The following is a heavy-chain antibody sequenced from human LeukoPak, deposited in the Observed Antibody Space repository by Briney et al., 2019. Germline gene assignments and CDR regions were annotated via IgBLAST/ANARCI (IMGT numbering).Heavy chain of an antibody. CDR2: IRYDGNKK. CDR3: AKLLLETGGIGEEFDY. Sequence: GGSLRLSCAASGFTFSSYAMYWVRQAPGKGLEWVAFIRYDGNKKYYADSVKGRFTISRDNSRNTVYLQMNSLTSEDTAVYYCAKLLLETGGIGEEFDYWGQGTQVTVSS. V-gene: IGHV3-30*02. J-gene: IGHJ4*02. D-gene: IGHD1-26*01. CDR1: GFTFSSYA.